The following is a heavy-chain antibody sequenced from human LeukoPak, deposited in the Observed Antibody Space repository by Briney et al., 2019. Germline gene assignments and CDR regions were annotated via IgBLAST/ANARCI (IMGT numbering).Heavy chain of an antibody. V-gene: IGHV3-30*18. CDR1: GFTFSSYG. CDR2: ISYDGSNK. D-gene: IGHD3-10*01. CDR3: EKSKAGSYAFYI. Sequence: PGGSLRLPCAASGFTFSSYGMHWVRQAPGKGLEWVAVISYDGSNKYHADSVKVQFTSSRDNSKSTLYLQMNSLRAEGTVVYYCEKSKAGSYAFYIWGRGTMVSLSS. J-gene: IGHJ3*02.